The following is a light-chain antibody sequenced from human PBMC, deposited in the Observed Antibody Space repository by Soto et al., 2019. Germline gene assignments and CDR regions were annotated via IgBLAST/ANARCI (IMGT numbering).Light chain of an antibody. CDR2: KAS. V-gene: IGKV1-5*03. CDR1: QSIRSW. Sequence: DIQMTQSPSTLSASVGDRVTITCRASQSIRSWLAWYQQKPGKAPKLLIYKASTLKSGVPSRFSGSGSGTEFTLTISSLQPEDFATYYCLQHNSSPLTFGGGTKVDIK. J-gene: IGKJ4*01. CDR3: LQHNSSPLT.